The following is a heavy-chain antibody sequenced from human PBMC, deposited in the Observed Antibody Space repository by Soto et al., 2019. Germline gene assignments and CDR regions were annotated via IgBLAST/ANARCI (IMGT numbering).Heavy chain of an antibody. CDR1: GDTFTTNS. CDR3: ARGLLYATTYFDY. CDR2: IIPVVGKT. V-gene: IGHV1-69*06. J-gene: IGHJ4*02. Sequence: QVQLVQSGAEVKKPGSSVKVSCKASGDTFTTNSLNWVRQAPGQGLEWMGGIIPVVGKTKYAQKYQDRVTITGDKSTNTAYMELSSLRSDDTAVYYCARGLLYATTYFDYWGQVTPVTVSS. D-gene: IGHD2-8*01.